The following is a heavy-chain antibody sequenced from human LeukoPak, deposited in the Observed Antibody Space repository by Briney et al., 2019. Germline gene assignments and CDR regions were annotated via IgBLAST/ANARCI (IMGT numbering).Heavy chain of an antibody. CDR3: ATKRMTGYPAKYSHL. D-gene: IGHD3-9*01. CDR2: IYHSGGT. V-gene: IGHV4-38-2*01. Sequence: SETLSLTCDVSGYSISSGSYWGWVRQPPGKGLEWVGSIYHSGGTYYNPSLKSRVTISLDTSKNQFSLKLNSVTAADTAVYYCATKRMTGYPAKYSHLWGRGTLVTVSS. CDR1: GYSISSGSY. J-gene: IGHJ2*01.